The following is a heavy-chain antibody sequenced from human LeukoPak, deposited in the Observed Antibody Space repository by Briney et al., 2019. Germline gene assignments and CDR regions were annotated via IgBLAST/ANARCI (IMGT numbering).Heavy chain of an antibody. V-gene: IGHV4-59*08. CDR3: ARLGNRDGYNYFLDY. Sequence: SETLSLTCTVSGGSISSDYWTWIRQPPGKRLEWIGYIYYSGSTNYNPSLKSRVTISVVTSKNQFSLKLSSVTAADTAVYYCARLGNRDGYNYFLDYWGQGTLVTVSS. J-gene: IGHJ4*02. D-gene: IGHD5-24*01. CDR2: IYYSGST. CDR1: GGSISSDY.